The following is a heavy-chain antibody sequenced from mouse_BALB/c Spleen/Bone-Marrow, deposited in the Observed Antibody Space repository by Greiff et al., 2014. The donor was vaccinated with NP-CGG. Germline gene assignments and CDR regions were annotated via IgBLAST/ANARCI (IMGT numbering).Heavy chain of an antibody. CDR3: ATYYYGSSWGFAY. J-gene: IGHJ3*01. CDR2: IDPANGNT. CDR1: GFNIKDTY. D-gene: IGHD1-1*01. V-gene: IGHV14-3*02. Sequence: VQLQQSGAELVKPGASVKLSCTASGFNIKDTYMHRVKQRPEQGLEWIGRIDPANGNTKYDPEFQGKATITADTSFNTAYLQLSSLTSDDTAVYYCATYYYGSSWGFAYWGQGTLVTVSA.